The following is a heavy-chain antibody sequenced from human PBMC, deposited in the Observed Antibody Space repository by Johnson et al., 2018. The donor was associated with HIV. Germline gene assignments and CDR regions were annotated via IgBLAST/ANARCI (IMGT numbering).Heavy chain of an antibody. D-gene: IGHD3-22*01. CDR1: GFTFSTYG. CDR2: ISWNSGSI. CDR3: ARDGVYSSPHDAFDI. Sequence: VQLVESGGGVVQPGRSLTLSCAASGFTFSTYGMHWVRQAPGKGLEWVSGISWNSGSIGYADSVKGRFTISRDNAKNSLYLQMNSLRAEDTALYYCARDGVYSSPHDAFDIWGQGTMVTVSS. J-gene: IGHJ3*02. V-gene: IGHV3-9*01.